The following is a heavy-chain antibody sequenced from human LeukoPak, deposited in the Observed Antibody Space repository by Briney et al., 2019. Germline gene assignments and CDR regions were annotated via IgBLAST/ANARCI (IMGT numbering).Heavy chain of an antibody. CDR2: INPSGST. CDR3: ARGYYDFWSGYSY. J-gene: IGHJ4*02. D-gene: IGHD3-3*01. Sequence: SETLSLTCAVYGRSFTGYYWSWIRQPPGKGLEWIGEINPSGSTIYNPSLKSRVTISVDTSKKQFSLKLSSVTAADTAVYYCARGYYDFWSGYSYWGQGTLVTVSS. CDR1: GRSFTGYY. V-gene: IGHV4-34*01.